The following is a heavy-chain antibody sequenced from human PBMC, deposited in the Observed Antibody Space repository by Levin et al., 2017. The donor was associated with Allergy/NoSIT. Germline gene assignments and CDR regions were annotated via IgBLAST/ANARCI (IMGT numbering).Heavy chain of an antibody. Sequence: GSLRLSCAVYGGSFSGYYWSWIRQPPGKGLEWIGEINHSGNTIYNPSLKSRVTISVDTSKNQFSLKLSSVTAADTAVYYCAREAPYSSSSEEPGLDAFDSWGQGTMVTVSS. CDR2: INHSGNT. J-gene: IGHJ3*02. CDR1: GGSFSGYY. D-gene: IGHD6-6*01. CDR3: AREAPYSSSSEEPGLDAFDS. V-gene: IGHV4-34*01.